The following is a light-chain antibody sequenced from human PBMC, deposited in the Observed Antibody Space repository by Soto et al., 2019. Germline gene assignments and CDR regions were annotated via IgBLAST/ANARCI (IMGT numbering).Light chain of an antibody. CDR2: DAS. V-gene: IGKV3-11*01. J-gene: IGKJ1*01. CDR1: QSLSSY. Sequence: EIVLTQSPATLSLSPGERATLSCRASQSLSSYLAWYQQKPGQAPRLLMYDASNRAIGIPARFSGSESGTDFPLTISRLEPEDFAVYYCQHSRAFGQGTKVEI. CDR3: QHSRA.